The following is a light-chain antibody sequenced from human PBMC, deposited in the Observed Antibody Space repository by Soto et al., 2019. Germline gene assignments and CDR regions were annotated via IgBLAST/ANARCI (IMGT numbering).Light chain of an antibody. J-gene: IGLJ2*01. CDR1: SSNIGSND. Sequence: QSVLTQPTSASGTPGQRVTISCSGSSSNIGSNDVNWFQQLPGTAPKLLIYSNGQWPSGVPDRFSGSKSGTSASLAISGLQSEDEADYYCAAWDDSLNAVVFGGGTKLTVL. CDR2: SNG. CDR3: AAWDDSLNAVV. V-gene: IGLV1-44*01.